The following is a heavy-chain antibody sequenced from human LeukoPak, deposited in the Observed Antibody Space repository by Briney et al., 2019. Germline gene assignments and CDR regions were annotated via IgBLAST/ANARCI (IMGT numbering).Heavy chain of an antibody. J-gene: IGHJ6*03. CDR2: ISGSGGST. D-gene: IGHD3-3*01. CDR3: AKGTGYDFWSGYPYYYYYMDV. CDR1: GFTFSSYA. Sequence: GGSLRLXCAASGFTFSSYAMSWVRQAPGKGLEWVSAISGSGGSTYYADSVKGRFTISRDNSKNTLYLQMNSLRAEDTAVYYCAKGTGYDFWSGYPYYYYYMDVWGKGPRSPSP. V-gene: IGHV3-23*01.